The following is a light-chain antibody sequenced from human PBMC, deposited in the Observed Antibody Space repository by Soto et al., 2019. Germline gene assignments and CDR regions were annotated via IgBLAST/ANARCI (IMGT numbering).Light chain of an antibody. J-gene: IGKJ1*01. CDR2: DAS. Sequence: DIQMTQSPSTLSASVGDRVTITCRASQSISTWLAWYQQKPGKAPKLLIYDASSLESGVPSRFSGSVSGTEFTLTISDLQPDDLGTYYCQQYNNYFTFGQGTKVDIK. V-gene: IGKV1-5*01. CDR1: QSISTW. CDR3: QQYNNYFT.